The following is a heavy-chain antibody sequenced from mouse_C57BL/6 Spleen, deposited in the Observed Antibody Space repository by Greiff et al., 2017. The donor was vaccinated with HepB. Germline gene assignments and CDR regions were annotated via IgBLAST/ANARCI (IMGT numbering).Heavy chain of an antibody. J-gene: IGHJ3*01. CDR1: GFTFRSYA. V-gene: IGHV5-4*01. Sequence: EVMLVESGGGLVKPGGSLKLSCAASGFTFRSYAMSWVRQTPEKRLEWVATISDGGSYTYYPDNVKGRFTISRDNAKNNLYLQMSHLKAEDTAMYYCARDENSNGGFAYWGQGTLVTVSA. D-gene: IGHD2-5*01. CDR3: ARDENSNGGFAY. CDR2: ISDGGSYT.